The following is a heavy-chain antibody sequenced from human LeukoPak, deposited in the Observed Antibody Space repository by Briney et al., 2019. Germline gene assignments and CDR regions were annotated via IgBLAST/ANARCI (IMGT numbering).Heavy chain of an antibody. D-gene: IGHD6-13*01. CDR3: AREAAGKGAHFDY. V-gene: IGHV1-69*05. J-gene: IGHJ4*02. Sequence: ASVKVSCKASGGTFSSYAISWVRQAPGQGLEWMGGIIPIFGTANYAQKFQGRVTITTDESTSTAYMELSRLRSEDTAVYYCAREAAGKGAHFDYWGQGALVTVSS. CDR1: GGTFSSYA. CDR2: IIPIFGTA.